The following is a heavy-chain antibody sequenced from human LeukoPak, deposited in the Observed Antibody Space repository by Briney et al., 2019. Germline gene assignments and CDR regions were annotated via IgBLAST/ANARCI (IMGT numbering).Heavy chain of an antibody. CDR2: ISSSGSTI. Sequence: GGSLRLSCAASGFTFSDYYMSWIRQAPGKGLEWVSYISSSGSTIYYADSVKGRFTISRDNAKNSLYLQMNSLRAEDTAVYYCARDVSRTYYYGSGSYPPDYWGQGTLVTVSS. CDR3: ARDVSRTYYYGSGSYPPDY. J-gene: IGHJ4*02. CDR1: GFTFSDYY. V-gene: IGHV3-11*01. D-gene: IGHD3-10*01.